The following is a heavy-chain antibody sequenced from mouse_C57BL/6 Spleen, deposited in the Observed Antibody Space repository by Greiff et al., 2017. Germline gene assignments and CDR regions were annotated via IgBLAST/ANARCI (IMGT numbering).Heavy chain of an antibody. CDR2: INPNNGGT. CDR1: GYTFTDYN. CDR3: ARPLYPAWFAY. Sequence: EVQLVESGPELVKPGASVKIPCKASGYTFTDYNMDWVKQSHGKSLEWIGDINPNNGGTIYNQKFKGKATLTVDKSSSTAYMELRSLTSEDTAVYYCARPLYPAWFAYWGQGTLVTVSA. D-gene: IGHD2-1*01. J-gene: IGHJ3*01. V-gene: IGHV1-18*01.